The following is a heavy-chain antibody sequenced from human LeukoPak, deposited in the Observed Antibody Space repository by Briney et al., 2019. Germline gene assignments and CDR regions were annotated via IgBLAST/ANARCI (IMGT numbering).Heavy chain of an antibody. J-gene: IGHJ6*03. Sequence: PGGSLRLSWAASGFTFSSYAMSWVRQAPGKGLEWVSYISSSSTTIYQADSVKGRFTISRDNAKNSLYLQMNSLRAEDTAVYYCARALSYCSSTSCSLYYYYYYMDAWGKGTTVTVS. CDR2: ISSSSTTI. CDR1: GFTFSSYA. D-gene: IGHD2-2*01. V-gene: IGHV3-48*01. CDR3: ARALSYCSSTSCSLYYYYYYMDA.